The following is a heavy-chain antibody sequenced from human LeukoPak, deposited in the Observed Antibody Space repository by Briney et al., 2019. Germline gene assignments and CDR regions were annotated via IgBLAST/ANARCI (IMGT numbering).Heavy chain of an antibody. Sequence: GRSLRLSCAASGFTFSTYALHWVRQAPGKGLEWVAVISYDGSNKYYADSVKGRFTISRDNSKNTLYLQMNSLRAEDTAVYYCARDRNDFWSGSQYDVFDIWGQGTMVTVSS. CDR2: ISYDGSNK. D-gene: IGHD3-3*01. CDR1: GFTFSTYA. J-gene: IGHJ3*02. CDR3: ARDRNDFWSGSQYDVFDI. V-gene: IGHV3-30-3*01.